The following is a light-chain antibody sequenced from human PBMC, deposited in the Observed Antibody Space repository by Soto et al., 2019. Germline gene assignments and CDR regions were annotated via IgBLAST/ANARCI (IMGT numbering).Light chain of an antibody. V-gene: IGLV2-14*01. CDR1: SSDVGGYKY. CDR3: SSYTSSSHYV. Sequence: QSALTQPASVSGSPGQSITISCTGTSSDVGGYKYVSWYQQHPGKAPKLMIYDVSNRPSGVSNRFSGSKSGNTASLTISGLQAEDEADYYCSSYTSSSHYVFGTGTKLTVL. CDR2: DVS. J-gene: IGLJ1*01.